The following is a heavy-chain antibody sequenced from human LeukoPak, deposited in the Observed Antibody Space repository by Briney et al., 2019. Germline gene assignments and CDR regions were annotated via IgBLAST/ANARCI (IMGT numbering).Heavy chain of an antibody. CDR1: GGSISSYF. D-gene: IGHD2-15*01. J-gene: IGHJ5*02. V-gene: IGHV4-59*01. Sequence: SETLSLTCTVSGGSISSYFWNWIRQPPGKGLEWIGYIYYSGSPNYNPSLKSRVTMSVDTSGNFFSLKLSSVTAADTAVYYCARGYCSGGTCSPYNWFDPWGQGTLVTVSS. CDR2: IYYSGSP. CDR3: ARGYCSGGTCSPYNWFDP.